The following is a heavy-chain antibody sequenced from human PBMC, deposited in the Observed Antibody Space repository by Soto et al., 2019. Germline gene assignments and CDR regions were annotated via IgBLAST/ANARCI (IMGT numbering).Heavy chain of an antibody. J-gene: IGHJ6*02. V-gene: IGHV4-61*01. D-gene: IGHD3-22*01. CDR3: ARRYYYDSSGYFYYYYGMDV. Sequence: SETLSLTCTVSGGSVSSGSYYWSWIRQPPGKGLEWIGYIYYSGSTNYNPSLKSRVTISVDTSKNQFSLKLSSVTAADTAVYYCARRYYYDSSGYFYYYYGMDVWGQGTTVTVSS. CDR1: GGSVSSGSYY. CDR2: IYYSGST.